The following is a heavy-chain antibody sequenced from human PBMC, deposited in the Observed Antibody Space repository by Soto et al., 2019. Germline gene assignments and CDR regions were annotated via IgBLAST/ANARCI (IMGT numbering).Heavy chain of an antibody. CDR1: GGSISSSSYY. D-gene: IGHD6-6*01. V-gene: IGHV4-39*01. CDR3: SRHGVAARGKFDP. J-gene: IGHJ5*02. Sequence: QLQLQESGPGLVKPSETLSLTCTVSGGSISSSSYYWGWIRQPPGKGLEWIGSIYYSGSTYYNPSLKSRVAISGGTSKHQFSLKLSSVAAADTAVYYGSRHGVAARGKFDPWGQGTVVSVSS. CDR2: IYYSGST.